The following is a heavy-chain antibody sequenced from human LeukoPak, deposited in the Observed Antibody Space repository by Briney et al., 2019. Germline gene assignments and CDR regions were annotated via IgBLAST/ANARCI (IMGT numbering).Heavy chain of an antibody. J-gene: IGHJ4*02. D-gene: IGHD5-12*01. V-gene: IGHV4-30-4*01. Sequence: PSHTLSLTCTITGDSISSGDHYWSWIRQPPGKGLEGIGYIHYRGSTYYNPSLKSRVIISGDMSKNQFSLSLNSLTAADSAVYYCARAAAGTNTYYYFDYWGQGTLVTVSS. CDR3: ARAAAGTNTYYYFDY. CDR2: IHYRGST. CDR1: GDSISSGDHY.